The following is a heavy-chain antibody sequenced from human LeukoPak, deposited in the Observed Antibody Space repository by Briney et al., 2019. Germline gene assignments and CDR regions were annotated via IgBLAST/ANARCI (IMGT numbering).Heavy chain of an antibody. J-gene: IGHJ6*03. CDR1: GFTFSSYG. CDR2: IRYDGSNK. V-gene: IGHV3-30*02. CDR3: ARGMEPRYYYYYYYMDV. Sequence: GGSLRLSCAASGFTFSSYGMHWVRQAPGKGLEWVAFIRYDGSNKYYADSVKGRFTISRDNSKNTLYLQMNSLRAEDTAVYYCARGMEPRYYYYYYYMDVWGKGTTVTVSS. D-gene: IGHD1-1*01.